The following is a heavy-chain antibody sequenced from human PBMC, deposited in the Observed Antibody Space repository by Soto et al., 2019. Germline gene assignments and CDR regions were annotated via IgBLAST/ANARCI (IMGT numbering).Heavy chain of an antibody. CDR1: GFTFDDYA. J-gene: IGHJ4*02. CDR2: ISWNSGSI. D-gene: IGHD2-2*01. Sequence: EVQLVESGGGLVQPGRSLRLSCAASGFTFDDYAMHWVRQAPGKGLEWVSGISWNSGSIGYADSVKGRFTISRDNAKNSLYLQMNSLRAEDTAWYYCAKDIAQLPLIDFDYWGQGTLVTVSS. CDR3: AKDIAQLPLIDFDY. V-gene: IGHV3-9*01.